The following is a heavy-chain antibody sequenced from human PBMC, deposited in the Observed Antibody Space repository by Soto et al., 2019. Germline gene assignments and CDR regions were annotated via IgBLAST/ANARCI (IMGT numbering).Heavy chain of an antibody. Sequence: LKISCKGSGYRFSSYWIGWVRQMPGKGLEWMGIIYPGDSDSRYSPSFQGQVTISADKSISTAYLQWSSLKASDTAMYYCATHDSSGYPDYWGQGTLVTVSS. CDR3: ATHDSSGYPDY. J-gene: IGHJ4*02. CDR2: IYPGDSDS. D-gene: IGHD3-22*01. CDR1: GYRFSSYW. V-gene: IGHV5-51*01.